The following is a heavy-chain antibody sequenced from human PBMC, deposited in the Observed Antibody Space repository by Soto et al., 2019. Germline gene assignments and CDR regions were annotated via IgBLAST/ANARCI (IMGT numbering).Heavy chain of an antibody. CDR1: GFTFSSYG. Sequence: GGSLRLSCAASGFTFSSYGMHWVRQAPGKGLEWVAVISYDGSNKYYADSVKGRFTISRDNSKNTLYLQMNSLRAEDTAVYYCAKGGYSGYDYPDYYYGMDVWGQGTTVTVSS. CDR2: ISYDGSNK. V-gene: IGHV3-30*18. J-gene: IGHJ6*02. CDR3: AKGGYSGYDYPDYYYGMDV. D-gene: IGHD5-12*01.